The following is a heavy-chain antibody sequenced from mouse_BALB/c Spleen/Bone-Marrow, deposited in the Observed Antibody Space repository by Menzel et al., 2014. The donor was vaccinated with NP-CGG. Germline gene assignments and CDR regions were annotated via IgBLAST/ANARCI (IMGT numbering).Heavy chain of an antibody. CDR2: IWSGGNT. CDR1: GFSLTTYA. CDR3: ARNSDWFAY. V-gene: IGHV2-4-1*01. Sequence: QVQLQQSGPGLVQPSQSLSITCTVSGFSLTTYAVHWVRQSPGKGLEWLGVIWSGGNTDYNTAFISRLSITKANSNSQVFCKMNSLQADDTAIYYCARNSDWFAYWGQGTLVTVSA. J-gene: IGHJ3*01.